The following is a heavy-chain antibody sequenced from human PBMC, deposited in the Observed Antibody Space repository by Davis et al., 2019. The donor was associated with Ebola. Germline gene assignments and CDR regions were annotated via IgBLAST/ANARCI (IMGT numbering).Heavy chain of an antibody. V-gene: IGHV1-8*02. CDR1: RYTFVGYY. J-gene: IGHJ2*01. CDR2: VNPNSGNT. Sequence: AASVKVSCKASRYTFVGYYMNWVRQATGQGLEWMGWVNPNSGNTGYAQKFQGRVTMTRNTSISTAYMELSSLRSEDTAVYYCARASSSGWYVDFDLWGRGTLVTVSS. CDR3: ARASSSGWYVDFDL. D-gene: IGHD6-19*01.